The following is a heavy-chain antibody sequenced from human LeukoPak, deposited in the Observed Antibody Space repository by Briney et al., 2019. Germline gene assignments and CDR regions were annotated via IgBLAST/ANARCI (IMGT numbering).Heavy chain of an antibody. CDR3: ARDNRYFDPGVYYYNGMDV. D-gene: IGHD3-9*01. CDR1: GGSITSTSDY. V-gene: IGHV4-39*07. CDR2: IYYSGST. Sequence: SETLSLTCTVSGGSITSTSDYWGWIRQPPGKGLEWIGNIYYSGSTYYNPSLKSRVTIAVDRSKNQFSLKLSSVTAADTAVYYCARDNRYFDPGVYYYNGMDVWGQGTTVTVSS. J-gene: IGHJ6*02.